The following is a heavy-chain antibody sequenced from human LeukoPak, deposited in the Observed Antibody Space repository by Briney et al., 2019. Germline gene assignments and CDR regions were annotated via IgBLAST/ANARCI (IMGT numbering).Heavy chain of an antibody. V-gene: IGHV3-30*04. CDR2: ISYDGSNK. Sequence: GGSLRLSCAASGFTFSSYAMHWVRQAPGKGLEWVAVISYDGSNKYYADSVKGRFTISRDNSKNTLYLQMNSLRAEDTAVYYCAKGPYCGGDCYYYFDYWGQGTLVTVSS. CDR1: GFTFSSYA. D-gene: IGHD2-21*02. CDR3: AKGPYCGGDCYYYFDY. J-gene: IGHJ4*02.